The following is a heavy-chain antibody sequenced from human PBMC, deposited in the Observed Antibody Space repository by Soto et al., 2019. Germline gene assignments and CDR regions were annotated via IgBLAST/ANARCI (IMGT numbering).Heavy chain of an antibody. CDR1: GGSISSYY. CDR3: ARYRPNYYGPGSYYKATTAFAP. V-gene: IGHV4-59*12. J-gene: IGHJ5*02. Sequence: SETLSLTCTVSGGSISSYYWSWIRQPPGKGLEWIGYIYYSGSTNYTPSFKSRFTISVDPSKNYFSLILSSVTAVDSVVFYCARYRPNYYGPGSYYKATTAFAPWGQGTLVTVSS. CDR2: IYYSGST. D-gene: IGHD3-10*01.